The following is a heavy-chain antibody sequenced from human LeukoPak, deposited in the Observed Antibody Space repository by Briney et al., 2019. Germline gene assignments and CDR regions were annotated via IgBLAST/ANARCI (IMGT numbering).Heavy chain of an antibody. CDR1: GYTFTGYY. J-gene: IGHJ4*02. D-gene: IGHD2-2*01. CDR3: ARDYTVVVPAAIPLYYFDY. V-gene: IGHV1-2*02. Sequence: ASVKVSCKASGYTFTGYYMHWVRQAPGQGLEWMGWINPNSGGTNYAQKFQGRVTMTRDTPISTAYMELSRLRSDDTAVYYCARDYTVVVPAAIPLYYFDYWGQGTLVTVSS. CDR2: INPNSGGT.